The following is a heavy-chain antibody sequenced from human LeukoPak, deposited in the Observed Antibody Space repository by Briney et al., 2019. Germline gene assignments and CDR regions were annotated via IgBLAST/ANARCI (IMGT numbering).Heavy chain of an antibody. D-gene: IGHD3-3*01. CDR2: IYHSGST. V-gene: IGHV4-30-2*01. J-gene: IGHJ3*02. CDR3: ARVVRYDFWSGYYTKAFDI. CDR1: GGSISSGGYY. Sequence: PSETLSLTCTVSGGSISSGGYYWSWIRQPPGKGLEWIGYIYHSGSTYYNPSLKSRVTISVDRSKNQFSLKLSSVTAADTAVYYCARVVRYDFWSGYYTKAFDIWGQGTMVTVSS.